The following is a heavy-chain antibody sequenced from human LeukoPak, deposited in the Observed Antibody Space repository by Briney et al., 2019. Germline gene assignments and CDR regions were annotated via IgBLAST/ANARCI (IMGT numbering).Heavy chain of an antibody. CDR2: IYYSGST. Sequence: SETLSLTCTVSGGSINSGGYYWSWIRPHPGKGLEWIGYIYYSGSTYCNPSLKSRVTISVDTSKNQFSLKLSSVTAADTAVYYCAREPDTYYYDSSGPRRDDAFDIWGQGTMVTVSS. CDR1: GGSINSGGYY. D-gene: IGHD3-22*01. V-gene: IGHV4-31*03. CDR3: AREPDTYYYDSSGPRRDDAFDI. J-gene: IGHJ3*02.